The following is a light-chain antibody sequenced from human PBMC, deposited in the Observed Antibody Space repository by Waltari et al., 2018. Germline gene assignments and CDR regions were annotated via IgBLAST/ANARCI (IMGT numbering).Light chain of an antibody. V-gene: IGKV3-20*01. Sequence: EVVLTQSPGTLSLSPGERATLSCRASQSVSRALAWYQQKPGQAPRLLIYGASIRATGIPDRFSGSGSGTDFSLTINRLEPADSAMYYCQHYVRLPATFGQGTKVEIK. CDR3: QHYVRLPAT. CDR1: QSVSRA. J-gene: IGKJ1*01. CDR2: GAS.